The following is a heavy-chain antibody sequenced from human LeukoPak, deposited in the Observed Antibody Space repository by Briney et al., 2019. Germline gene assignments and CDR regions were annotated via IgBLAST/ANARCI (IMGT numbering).Heavy chain of an antibody. CDR1: GYTFTSYD. CDR2: MNPNSGNT. D-gene: IGHD3-10*01. CDR3: ARWGYYYGSGSYPGNYYYYYYMDV. Sequence: ASVKVSCKASGYTFTSYDINWVRQATGQGLEWMGWMNPNSGNTGYAQKFQGRVTITRNTSISTAYMELSSLRSEDTAVYYCARWGYYYGSGSYPGNYYYYYYMDVWGKGTTVTVSS. V-gene: IGHV1-8*03. J-gene: IGHJ6*03.